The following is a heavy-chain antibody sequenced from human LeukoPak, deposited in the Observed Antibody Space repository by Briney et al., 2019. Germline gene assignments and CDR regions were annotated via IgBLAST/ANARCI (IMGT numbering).Heavy chain of an antibody. Sequence: ASVKVSCKASGYTFTSYGISWVRQAPGQALEWMGWMSAYNNNTNYAQKLQGRVTMTTDTSTSTAYMELRSLRSDDTAVYYCARGRDGYNGYTDRGQGTLVTVSS. CDR1: GYTFTSYG. J-gene: IGHJ4*02. V-gene: IGHV1-18*01. CDR2: MSAYNNNT. D-gene: IGHD5-24*01. CDR3: ARGRDGYNGYTD.